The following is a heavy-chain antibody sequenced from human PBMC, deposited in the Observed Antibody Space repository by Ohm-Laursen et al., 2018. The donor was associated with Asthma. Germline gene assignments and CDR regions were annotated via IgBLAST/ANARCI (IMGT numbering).Heavy chain of an antibody. CDR2: ITSYSSTT. D-gene: IGHD5-24*01. CDR1: GLPFSNFW. CDR3: AKDRVRWLQLKPIDY. V-gene: IGHV3-48*01. Sequence: SLRLSCAASGLPFSNFWMSWVRQAPGKGLEWVSYITSYSSTTYYADSVKGRFTISRDNSKNTLYLQMNSLRAEDTAVYYCAKDRVRWLQLKPIDYWGQGTLVTVSS. J-gene: IGHJ4*02.